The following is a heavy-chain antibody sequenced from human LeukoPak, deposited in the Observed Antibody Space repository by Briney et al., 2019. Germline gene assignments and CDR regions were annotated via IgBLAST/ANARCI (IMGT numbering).Heavy chain of an antibody. Sequence: SETLSLTCAVYGGSFSGYYWSWIRQPPGKGLEWIGEINHSGSTNYNPSLKSRVSISIDTSKSQFSLKLSSVTAADTAVYYCARGDLITGYWGQGTLVTVSS. CDR1: GGSFSGYY. J-gene: IGHJ4*02. D-gene: IGHD2-8*02. CDR3: ARGDLITGY. V-gene: IGHV4-34*01. CDR2: INHSGST.